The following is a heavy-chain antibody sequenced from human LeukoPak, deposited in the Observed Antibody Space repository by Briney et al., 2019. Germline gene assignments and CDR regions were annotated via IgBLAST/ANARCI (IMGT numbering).Heavy chain of an antibody. CDR3: ARFTKYDGGGSYLDI. J-gene: IGHJ3*02. CDR2: IYSSGST. V-gene: IGHV4-59*13. CDR1: GGSISSYY. D-gene: IGHD3-22*01. Sequence: SETLSLTCTVSGGSISSYYWSWIRQPPGKGLEWIGHIYSSGSTTDNPSLKSRVTISVDTSKNQFSLRMSSVTAADKAVYFCARFTKYDGGGSYLDIWGQGTMVTVSS.